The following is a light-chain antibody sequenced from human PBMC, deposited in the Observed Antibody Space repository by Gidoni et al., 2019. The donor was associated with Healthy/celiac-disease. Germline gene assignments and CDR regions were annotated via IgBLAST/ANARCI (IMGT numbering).Light chain of an antibody. CDR3: QQFNSYLLT. CDR2: DAS. V-gene: IGKV1-13*02. J-gene: IGKJ4*01. CDR1: QGISSA. Sequence: AIQLTQSPSSLSASVGDRVTITCRASQGISSALAWYQQKPGQAPKLLIYDASSLDSGVPSRFSGSGSGTDFTLTIRSLQPEDFATYYCQQFNSYLLTFGGGTKVEIK.